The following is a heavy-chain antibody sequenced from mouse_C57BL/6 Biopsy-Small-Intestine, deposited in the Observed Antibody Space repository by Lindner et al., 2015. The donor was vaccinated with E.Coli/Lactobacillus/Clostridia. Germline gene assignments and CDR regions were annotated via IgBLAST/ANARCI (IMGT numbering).Heavy chain of an antibody. D-gene: IGHD2-4*01. V-gene: IGHV1-22*01. Sequence: EVQLQESGPELVKAWGFSEDCPARSSGYTFTDYNMHWVKQSHGKSLEWIGYINPNNGGTSYNQKFKGKATLTVTKSSSTAYMELRSLTSEDSAVYYCARIYDYDVGYFDYWGQGTTLTVSS. CDR2: INPNNGGT. CDR3: ARIYDYDVGYFDY. CDR1: GYTFTDYN. J-gene: IGHJ2*01.